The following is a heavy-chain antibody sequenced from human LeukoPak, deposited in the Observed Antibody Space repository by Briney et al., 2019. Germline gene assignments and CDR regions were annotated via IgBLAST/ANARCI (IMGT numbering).Heavy chain of an antibody. V-gene: IGHV4-59*08. CDR1: GGSISSYY. J-gene: IGHJ3*02. Sequence: SETLSLTCTVSGGSISSYYWSWIRQPPGKGLEWIGFIYYSGSTNYNSSLKSRVTISVDTSKNQFSLKLSSVTAADTAVYYCARGATDDAFDIWGQGTMVTVSS. CDR3: ARGATDDAFDI. CDR2: IYYSGST. D-gene: IGHD1-26*01.